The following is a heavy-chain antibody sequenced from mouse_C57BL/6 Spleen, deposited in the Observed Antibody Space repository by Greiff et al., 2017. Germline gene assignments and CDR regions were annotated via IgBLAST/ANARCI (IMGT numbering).Heavy chain of an antibody. V-gene: IGHV1-69*01. CDR3: ARSTTVVGGFDV. J-gene: IGHJ1*03. CDR1: GYTFTSYW. D-gene: IGHD1-1*01. Sequence: QVQLQQPGAELVMPGASVKLSCKASGYTFTSYWMHWVKQRPGQGLEWIGEIDPSDSYTNYHQKFNGKSTLTVDKSSSTAYMQLSSLTSDDSAVYYCARSTTVVGGFDVWGTGTTVTVSS. CDR2: IDPSDSYT.